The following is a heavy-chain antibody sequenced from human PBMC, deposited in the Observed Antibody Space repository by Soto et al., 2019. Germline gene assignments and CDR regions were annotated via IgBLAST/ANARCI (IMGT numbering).Heavy chain of an antibody. V-gene: IGHV5-51*01. CDR1: GYSFNSYW. J-gene: IGHJ6*02. Sequence: CKGSGYSFNSYWIGWVRQMPGKGLEWMGIIYPGDSDTRYSPSFQGQVTISADKSISTAYLQWSSLKASDTAMYYCAGGGVRGVITRTRDYYGMDVWGQGTTVTV. CDR3: AGGGVRGVITRTRDYYGMDV. D-gene: IGHD3-10*01. CDR2: IYPGDSDT.